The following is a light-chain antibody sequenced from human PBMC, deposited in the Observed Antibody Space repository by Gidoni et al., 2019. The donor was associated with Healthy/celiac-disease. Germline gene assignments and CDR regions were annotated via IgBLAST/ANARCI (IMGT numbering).Light chain of an antibody. V-gene: IGKV3-11*01. J-gene: IGKJ4*01. Sequence: EIVLTQSPATLSLSPGERATLSCSASQSVSSYLAWYQPKPGQAPRLLIYDASNRATGIPARFSGSGSGTDFTLTISSLEPEDFAVYYCQQRSNWPLALTFGGGTKVEIK. CDR3: QQRSNWPLALT. CDR1: QSVSSY. CDR2: DAS.